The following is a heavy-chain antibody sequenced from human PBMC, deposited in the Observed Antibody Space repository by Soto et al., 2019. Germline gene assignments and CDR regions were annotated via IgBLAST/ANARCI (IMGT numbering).Heavy chain of an antibody. CDR3: ARDKRDLRFLEWSYYFAY. J-gene: IGHJ4*02. CDR2: ISGSGP. D-gene: IGHD3-3*01. V-gene: IGHV3-23*01. Sequence: PGGSQILSCEASEIMFSSYCVSWIRQAPGKGLEWVSGISGSGPKYAESVKGRFTISRDNSKNTLYLQMNSLRAEDTAVYYCARDKRDLRFLEWSYYFAYWGQGTLVTVSS. CDR1: EIMFSSYC.